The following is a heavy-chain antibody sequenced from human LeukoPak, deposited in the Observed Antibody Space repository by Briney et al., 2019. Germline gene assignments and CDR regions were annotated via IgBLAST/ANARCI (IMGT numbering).Heavy chain of an antibody. CDR2: IKQDGSDK. Sequence: GGSLRLSCAASGFTFSSYSMNWVRQAPGKGLEWVANIKQDGSDKYYVDSVRGRFTVSRDNAKNSLYLQMNTLRAEDTAVYYCARGGTPQVRVAINWFDPWGQGTLVTVSP. V-gene: IGHV3-7*03. D-gene: IGHD3-16*01. CDR3: ARGGTPQVRVAINWFDP. J-gene: IGHJ5*02. CDR1: GFTFSSYS.